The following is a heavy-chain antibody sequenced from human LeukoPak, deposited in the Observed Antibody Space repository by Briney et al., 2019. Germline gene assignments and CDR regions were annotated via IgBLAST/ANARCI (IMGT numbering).Heavy chain of an antibody. V-gene: IGHV4-39*01. D-gene: IGHD1-14*01. CDR2: MYYSGST. Sequence: SETLSLTCTVPGGSVRGSDYYWGWIRQPPGKGLEWIGSMYYSGSTYYNPSLKSRVTISVDTSKNQFSLKLSSVTAADTAAYYCSYRGYYFDYWGQGTLVTVSS. CDR3: SYRGYYFDY. CDR1: GGSVRGSDYY. J-gene: IGHJ4*02.